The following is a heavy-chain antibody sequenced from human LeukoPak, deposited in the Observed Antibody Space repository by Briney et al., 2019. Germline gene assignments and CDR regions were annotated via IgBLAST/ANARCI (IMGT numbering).Heavy chain of an antibody. D-gene: IGHD2-2*01. CDR1: GSIFTSYW. Sequence: NHGASLQISCKGSGSIFTSYWIGWGRQLPGKALELMGIIYPGDSDIRYSPSFQGQVTISADKSINTAYLQWSSLKASDTAIYYCVRRDITSRYVVWFDPLGQGTPVTVSS. J-gene: IGHJ5*02. CDR3: VRRDITSRYVVWFDP. CDR2: IYPGDSDI. V-gene: IGHV5-51*01.